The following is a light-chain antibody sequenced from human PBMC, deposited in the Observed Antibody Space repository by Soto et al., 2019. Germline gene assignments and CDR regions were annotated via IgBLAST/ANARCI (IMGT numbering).Light chain of an antibody. CDR2: DAS. V-gene: IGKV1-5*01. CDR3: HQYDTNPKT. J-gene: IGKJ1*01. CDR1: QSINNW. Sequence: IQMTQSPATLSACVGDRVTFTCRASQSINNWLAWYQQRPGTAPKILIYDASTLESGVPSRFSGSGSGTEFSLTISSLQPEDFATYYCHQYDTNPKTFGQGTKVDIK.